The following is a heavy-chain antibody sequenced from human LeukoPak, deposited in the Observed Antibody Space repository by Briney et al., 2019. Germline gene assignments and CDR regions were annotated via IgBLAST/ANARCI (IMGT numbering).Heavy chain of an antibody. V-gene: IGHV4-34*01. CDR1: GGSFSGYY. Sequence: SETLSLTCAVYGGSFSGYYWSWIRQPPGKGLEWIGEINHSGSTNYNPSLKSRVTISVDTSKNQFSLKLSSVTAADTAVYYCARSPQRTKPYYFDYWGQGTLVTVSS. D-gene: IGHD2-2*01. J-gene: IGHJ4*02. CDR2: INHSGST. CDR3: ARSPQRTKPYYFDY.